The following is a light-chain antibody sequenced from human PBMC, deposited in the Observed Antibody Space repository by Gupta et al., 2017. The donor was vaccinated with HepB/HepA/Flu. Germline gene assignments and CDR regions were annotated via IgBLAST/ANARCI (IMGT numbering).Light chain of an antibody. J-gene: IGKJ4*02. CDR3: QHDDNWPLT. CDR2: GAS. Sequence: TVLTQSPATLSVSPGERATLSCRASQSVGRNLAWYQQRPGQAHRLLIYGASTRGTGIPVRFSGNGSGTEFTLTISSRQSEDFAIYYCQHDDNWPLTFGRGTXVEIK. V-gene: IGKV3-15*01. CDR1: QSVGRN.